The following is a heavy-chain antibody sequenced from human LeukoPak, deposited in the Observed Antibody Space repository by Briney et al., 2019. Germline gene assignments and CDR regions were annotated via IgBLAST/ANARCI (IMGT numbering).Heavy chain of an antibody. CDR3: AKGMYYYGSGSQYLDY. J-gene: IGHJ4*02. D-gene: IGHD3-10*01. Sequence: PGGSLRLSCAASGFTFSSYAMSWVRQAPGKGLGWVSAISGSGGSTYYADSVKGRFTISRDNSKNTLYLQMNSLRAEDTAVYYCAKGMYYYGSGSQYLDYWGQGTLVTVSS. CDR1: GFTFSSYA. CDR2: ISGSGGST. V-gene: IGHV3-23*01.